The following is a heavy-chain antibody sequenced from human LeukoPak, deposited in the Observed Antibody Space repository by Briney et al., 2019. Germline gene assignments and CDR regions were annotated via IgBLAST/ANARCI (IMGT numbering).Heavy chain of an antibody. Sequence: PSETLSLTCTVSGGSISSGDYYWSWIRQPPAKGLEWIGYIYYSGSTYYNPSPKSRVTISVDTSKNQFSLKLSSVAAADTAVYYCARGGYSYGYPWFDPWGQGTLVTVSS. D-gene: IGHD5-18*01. CDR3: ARGGYSYGYPWFDP. CDR2: IYYSGST. J-gene: IGHJ5*02. CDR1: GGSISSGDYY. V-gene: IGHV4-30-4*01.